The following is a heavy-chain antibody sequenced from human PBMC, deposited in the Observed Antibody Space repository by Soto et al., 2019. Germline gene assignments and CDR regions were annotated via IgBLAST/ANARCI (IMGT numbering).Heavy chain of an antibody. CDR2: ISARGGSS. J-gene: IGHJ4*02. Sequence: VQLLESGGGLVQPGGSLRLSCAASGFSFSSYAMVWVRQAPGKGLEWVSVISARGGSSYFADSVKGRFTISRDNSKNVLSLEMNSLRADDTDISFCAKGSIEYSASVDNWGQGTLVLVSS. D-gene: IGHD5-12*01. V-gene: IGHV3-23*01. CDR3: AKGSIEYSASVDN. CDR1: GFSFSSYA.